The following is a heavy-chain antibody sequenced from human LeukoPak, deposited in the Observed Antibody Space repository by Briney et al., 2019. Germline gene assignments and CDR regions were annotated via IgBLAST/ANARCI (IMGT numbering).Heavy chain of an antibody. V-gene: IGHV3-21*01. D-gene: IGHD4-17*01. CDR1: GFTFSSYS. Sequence: PGGSLRLSCAASGFTFSSYSMNWVRQAPGKGLEWVSSISSSSSYIYYADSVEGRFTISRDNAKNSLYLQMNSLRAEDTAVYYCARVPQSQYDYGDYLFDYWGQGTLVTVSS. CDR3: ARVPQSQYDYGDYLFDY. J-gene: IGHJ4*02. CDR2: ISSSSSYI.